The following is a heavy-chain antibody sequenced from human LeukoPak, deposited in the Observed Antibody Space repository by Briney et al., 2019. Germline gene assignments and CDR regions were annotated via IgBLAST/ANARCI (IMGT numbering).Heavy chain of an antibody. Sequence: SVKVSCKASGDTFSSYAISWVRQAPGQGLEWMGRIIPILGIANYAQKFQGRVTITADKSTSTAYMELSSLRSEDTAVYYCARDGVPTPARRNYYGSGSYSSADYWGQGTLVTVSS. CDR3: ARDGVPTPARRNYYGSGSYSSADY. V-gene: IGHV1-69*04. CDR2: IIPILGIA. D-gene: IGHD3-10*01. CDR1: GDTFSSYA. J-gene: IGHJ4*02.